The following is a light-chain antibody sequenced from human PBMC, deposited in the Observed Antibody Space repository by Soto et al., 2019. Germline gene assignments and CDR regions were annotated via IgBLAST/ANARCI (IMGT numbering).Light chain of an antibody. CDR3: GAFSGSTLV. CDR2: EVT. CDR1: GNSDR. J-gene: IGLJ2*01. V-gene: IGLV2-18*02. Sequence: QSALTQPPSVSGSPGQSVAISCSGTGNSDRVSWYQQSPGTAPKLLIYEVTNRPSGVPDRFSASKSGNTASLKISGLQAEDEADYFCGAFSGSTLVFGGGTKVTVL.